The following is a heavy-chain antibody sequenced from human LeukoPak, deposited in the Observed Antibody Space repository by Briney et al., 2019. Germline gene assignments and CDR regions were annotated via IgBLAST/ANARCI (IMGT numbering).Heavy chain of an antibody. CDR2: ITCLGGST. Sequence: GGSLRLSCAASGFTFKSYAMSWVRQVPGKGLEWGSPITCLGGSTYYADSVKGRFTISRDNSKNTLYLQMNSLRAEDTAVYYCTTYGGIFVVVITSYYFDYWGQGTLVTVSS. CDR3: TTYGGIFVVVITSYYFDY. D-gene: IGHD3-3*01. J-gene: IGHJ4*02. CDR1: GFTFKSYA. V-gene: IGHV3-23*01.